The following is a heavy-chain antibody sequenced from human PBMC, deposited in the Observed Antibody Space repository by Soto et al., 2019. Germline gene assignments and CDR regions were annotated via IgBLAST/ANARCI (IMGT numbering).Heavy chain of an antibody. J-gene: IGHJ6*02. V-gene: IGHV2-5*02. CDR3: AHSWGLGYCSSTSCYRPYGMDV. CDR2: IYWDDDK. D-gene: IGHD2-2*02. Sequence: TLSLTCTVSCGSISPYYWSWIRQPPGKALEWLALIYWDDDKRYSPSLKIRLTITKDTSKNQVVLTMTNMDPVDTATYYCAHSWGLGYCSSTSCYRPYGMDVWGQGTTVTVSS. CDR1: CGSISPYYW.